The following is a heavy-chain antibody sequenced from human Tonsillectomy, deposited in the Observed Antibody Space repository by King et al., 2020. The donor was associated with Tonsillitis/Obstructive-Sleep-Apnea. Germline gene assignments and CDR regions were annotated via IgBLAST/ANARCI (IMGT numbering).Heavy chain of an antibody. V-gene: IGHV4-34*01. CDR2: INHSGST. CDR1: GGSFSGYY. J-gene: IGHJ4*02. CDR3: ARVSYDILTGYRPLGY. D-gene: IGHD3-9*01. Sequence: VQLQQWGAGLLKPSETLSRTCAVYGGSFSGYYWSWIRQPPGKGLEWIGEINHSGSTNYNPSLKSRVTISVDTSKNQFSLKLSSVTAADTAVYYCARVSYDILTGYRPLGYWCQGTLVTVSS.